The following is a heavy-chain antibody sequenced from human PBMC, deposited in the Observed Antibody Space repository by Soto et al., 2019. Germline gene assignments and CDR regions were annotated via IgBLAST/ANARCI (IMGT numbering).Heavy chain of an antibody. Sequence: GGSLRLSCAASGFTFSSYAMHWVRQAPGKGLEWVAVISYDGSNKYYADSVKGRFTISRDNSKNTLYLQMNSLRAEDTAVYYCARIVYYDSSGYFDYGGQGTLVTVSS. V-gene: IGHV3-30-3*01. CDR3: ARIVYYDSSGYFDY. D-gene: IGHD3-22*01. CDR1: GFTFSSYA. CDR2: ISYDGSNK. J-gene: IGHJ4*02.